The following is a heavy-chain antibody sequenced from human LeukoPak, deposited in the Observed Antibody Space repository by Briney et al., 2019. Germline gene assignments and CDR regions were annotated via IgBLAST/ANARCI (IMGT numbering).Heavy chain of an antibody. CDR2: IYYSGST. CDR3: ANLDTAMV. CDR1: GGSIGSYY. J-gene: IGHJ4*02. V-gene: IGHV4-59*08. Sequence: SETLSLTCTVSGGSIGSYYWSWIRQPPGKGLEWIGYIYYSGSTNYNPSLKSRVTISVDTSKNQFSLKLSSVTAADTAVYYCANLDTAMVWGQGTLVTVSS. D-gene: IGHD5-18*01.